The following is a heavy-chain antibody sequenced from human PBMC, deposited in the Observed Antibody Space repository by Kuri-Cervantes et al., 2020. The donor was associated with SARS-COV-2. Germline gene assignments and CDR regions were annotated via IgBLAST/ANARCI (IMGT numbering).Heavy chain of an antibody. CDR1: GFTFDDYT. J-gene: IGHJ4*02. D-gene: IGHD3-3*01. Sequence: GESLKISCAASGFTFDDYTMHWVRQAPGKGLEWVSLISWDGGSTYYADSVKGRFTISRDNAKKSLFLQMNSLRAEDTAVYYCARASFDFWSGYYTGYFFDFWGQGTLVTVSS. V-gene: IGHV3-43*01. CDR2: ISWDGGST. CDR3: ARASFDFWSGYYTGYFFDF.